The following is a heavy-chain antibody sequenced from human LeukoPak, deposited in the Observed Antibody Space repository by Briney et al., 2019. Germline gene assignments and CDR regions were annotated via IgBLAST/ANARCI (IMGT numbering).Heavy chain of an antibody. Sequence: SSVKVSCKASGGTFSSYAISWVRQAPGQGLEWMGGIIPIFGTANYAQKFQGRVTITAAESTSTAYMELSSLRSEDTAVYYCARKSMVRGNVFDPWGQGTLVTVSS. CDR2: IIPIFGTA. J-gene: IGHJ5*02. CDR3: ARKSMVRGNVFDP. D-gene: IGHD3-10*01. CDR1: GGTFSSYA. V-gene: IGHV1-69*01.